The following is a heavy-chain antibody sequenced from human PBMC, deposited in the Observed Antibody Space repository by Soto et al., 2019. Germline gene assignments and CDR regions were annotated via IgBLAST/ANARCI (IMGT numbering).Heavy chain of an antibody. J-gene: IGHJ4*02. V-gene: IGHV2-5*02. CDR2: IYWDDDK. CDR1: GFSLTTSGVG. Sequence: QITLKESGPTVVKSTQTLTLTCTFSGFSLTTSGVGVGWIRQPPGKALEWLALIYWDDDKRYSPSMLSRVTISKDTSKIQVVLTMTNVDPVDTATYYCAHSRAPRIFDNWGQGILVTASS. D-gene: IGHD3-10*01. CDR3: AHSRAPRIFDN.